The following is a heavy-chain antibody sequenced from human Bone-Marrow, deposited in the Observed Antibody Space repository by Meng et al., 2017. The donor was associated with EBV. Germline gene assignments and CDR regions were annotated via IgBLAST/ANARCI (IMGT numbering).Heavy chain of an antibody. CDR2: IFRDGNT. D-gene: IGHD6-19*01. Sequence: ELQLVEYGGGLIQPGGSLRLSCAASGFSISNNYMSWVRQAPGKGPEWVSAIFRDGNTYYADSVRGRFTISRDNSKNTLYLQMDSVRAEDTAVYYCASLAVAAPFDPWGQGTLVTVSS. J-gene: IGHJ5*02. V-gene: IGHV3-53*01. CDR3: ASLAVAAPFDP. CDR1: GFSISNNY.